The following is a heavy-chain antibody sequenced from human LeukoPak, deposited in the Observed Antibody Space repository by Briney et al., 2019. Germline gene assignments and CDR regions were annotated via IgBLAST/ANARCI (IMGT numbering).Heavy chain of an antibody. CDR3: ARDIYYDILTGHRYWFDP. CDR1: GYTFTSYG. CDR2: ISAYNGNT. J-gene: IGHJ5*02. Sequence: GASVKVSCKASGYTFTSYGISWVRQAPGQGLEWMGWISAYNGNTNYAQKLQGRVTMTTDTSTSTAYMELRSLRSDDTAVYYCARDIYYDILTGHRYWFDPWGRGTLVTVSS. V-gene: IGHV1-18*01. D-gene: IGHD3-9*01.